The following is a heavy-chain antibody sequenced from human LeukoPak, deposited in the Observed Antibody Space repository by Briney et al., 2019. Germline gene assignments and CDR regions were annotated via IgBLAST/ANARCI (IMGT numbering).Heavy chain of an antibody. D-gene: IGHD4/OR15-4a*01. Sequence: ASVKVSCKASGYTFTNYYMHWVRQAPGLGFEWMGWINSKSGGTSYPQKFQGRLTMTRDTSISTAYMELSRLRSDDTAVYYCVPSANYYCFDYWGQGTLVTVSS. J-gene: IGHJ4*02. V-gene: IGHV1-2*02. CDR1: GYTFTNYY. CDR2: INSKSGGT. CDR3: VPSANYYCFDY.